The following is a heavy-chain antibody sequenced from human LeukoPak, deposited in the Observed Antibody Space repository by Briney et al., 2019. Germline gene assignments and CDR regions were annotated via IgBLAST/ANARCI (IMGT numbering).Heavy chain of an antibody. J-gene: IGHJ5*02. Sequence: TSVKVSCKASGFTFSSSTIQWVRQARGQRLEWMGWIVVGSGNTNYAQNFQERVTITRDMSTSTAYMEVSSLRFEDTAVYYCAADLPGGAMFDPWGQGTLVTVSS. CDR3: AADLPGGAMFDP. CDR1: GFTFSSST. CDR2: IVVGSGNT. V-gene: IGHV1-58*02. D-gene: IGHD3-16*01.